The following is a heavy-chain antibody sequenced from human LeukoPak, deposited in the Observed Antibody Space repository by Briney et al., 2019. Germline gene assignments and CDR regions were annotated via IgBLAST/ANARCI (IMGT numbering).Heavy chain of an antibody. Sequence: GGSLRLSCAASGFTVSSNYMSWVRQAPGKGLEWVSVISGSGYYSYYADSVKGRFTVSRDNSKTTLYLQMNSLRADDTAVYYCAKGGPTGSNYFDFWGQGTLVTVSS. J-gene: IGHJ4*02. CDR2: ISGSGYYS. CDR3: AKGGPTGSNYFDF. D-gene: IGHD1-26*01. CDR1: GFTVSSNY. V-gene: IGHV3-23*01.